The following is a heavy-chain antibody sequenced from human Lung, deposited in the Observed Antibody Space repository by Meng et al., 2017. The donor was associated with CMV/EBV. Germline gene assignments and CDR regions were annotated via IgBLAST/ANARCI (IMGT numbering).Heavy chain of an antibody. D-gene: IGHD6-6*01. CDR1: GFTFSVYP. J-gene: IGHJ6*02. Sequence: SLKISXSVSGFTFSVYPMHWVRQAPGKGLEWVALISYDRNKEYYAQSVKGRFTISRDNSKNTLDLQMNSLRPEDTAVYFCARDESIAAHFPNYGVDVWGQGTTVTISS. CDR2: ISYDRNKE. CDR3: ARDESIAAHFPNYGVDV. V-gene: IGHV3-30-3*01.